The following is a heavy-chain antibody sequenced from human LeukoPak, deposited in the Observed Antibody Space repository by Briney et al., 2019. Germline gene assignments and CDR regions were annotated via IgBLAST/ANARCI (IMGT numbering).Heavy chain of an antibody. J-gene: IGHJ4*02. D-gene: IGHD3-22*01. Sequence: GRSLRLSCAASGFTFSSYAMHWVRQAPGKGLERVTVIWYDGSNKHYADSVKGRFTISRDNSKNTLYLQMDSLRAEDTAVYYCARAFGASSGYSVDYWGQGTLVTVSS. CDR1: GFTFSSYA. CDR3: ARAFGASSGYSVDY. CDR2: IWYDGSNK. V-gene: IGHV3-33*01.